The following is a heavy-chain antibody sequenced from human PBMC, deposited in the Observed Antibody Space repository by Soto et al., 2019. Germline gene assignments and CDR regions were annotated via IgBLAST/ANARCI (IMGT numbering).Heavy chain of an antibody. V-gene: IGHV3-33*01. CDR3: ARAGLGGYSYGQPADY. CDR1: GFTFSSYG. CDR2: IWYDGSNK. D-gene: IGHD5-18*01. Sequence: GGSLRLSCAASGFTFSSYGMHWVRQAPGKGLEWVAVIWYDGSNKYYADSVKGRFTISRDNSKNTLYLQMNSLRAEDTAVYYCARAGLGGYSYGQPADYWGQGTLVTVSS. J-gene: IGHJ4*02.